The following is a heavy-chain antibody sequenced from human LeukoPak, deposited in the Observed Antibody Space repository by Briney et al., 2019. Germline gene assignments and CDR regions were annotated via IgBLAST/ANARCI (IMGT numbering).Heavy chain of an antibody. CDR3: ARAGNYYGSGSYRNWFDP. CDR1: GYTFTSYG. D-gene: IGHD3-10*01. J-gene: IGHJ5*02. CDR2: ISAYNGNT. Sequence: ASVKASCKASGYTFTSYGIRWVRQAPGQGLEWMGWISAYNGNTNYAQKLQGRVTMTTDTSTSTAYMELRSLRSDDTAVYYCARAGNYYGSGSYRNWFDPWGQGTLVTVSS. V-gene: IGHV1-18*01.